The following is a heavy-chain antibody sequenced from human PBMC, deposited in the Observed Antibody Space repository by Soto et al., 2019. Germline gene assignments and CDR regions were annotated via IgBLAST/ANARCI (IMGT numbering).Heavy chain of an antibody. CDR1: GGSISSSSYY. V-gene: IGHV4-39*02. D-gene: IGHD5-12*01. CDR2: IYYSGST. J-gene: IGHJ4*02. CDR3: ARDRRGYESRGFDY. Sequence: PSETLSLTCTVSGGSISSSSYYWGWIRQPPGKGLEWIGSIYYSGSTYYNPSLKSRVTISVDTSKNQFSLKLSSVTAADTAVYYCARDRRGYESRGFDYWGQGTLVTVSS.